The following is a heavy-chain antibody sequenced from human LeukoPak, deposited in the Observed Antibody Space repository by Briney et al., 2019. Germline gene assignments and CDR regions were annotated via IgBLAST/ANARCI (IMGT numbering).Heavy chain of an antibody. J-gene: IGHJ4*02. V-gene: IGHV3-7*03. D-gene: IGHD6-19*01. CDR2: IKTDGSET. CDR3: VKNNGWFHLAQ. Sequence: GGSLRLSCAASGSNFRDHWMDWVRQAPGKGLEWVGHIKTDGSETYYLDSLRGRFSISRDNTNNALHLQMNSLRVEDTAVYYCVKNNGWFHLAQWGQGTLVTVSS. CDR1: GSNFRDHW.